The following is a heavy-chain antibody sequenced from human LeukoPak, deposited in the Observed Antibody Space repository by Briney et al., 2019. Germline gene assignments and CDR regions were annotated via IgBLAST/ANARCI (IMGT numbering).Heavy chain of an antibody. J-gene: IGHJ6*02. CDR1: VFSLSNYW. CDR2: IKQDGSEK. CDR3: AKDARGNDWLYGIDV. V-gene: IGHV3-7*03. D-gene: IGHD3-9*01. Sequence: PGESLRLSWAASVFSLSNYWMDWVRKAPGKGLEWVANIKQDGSEKNCLDSVKGRFTISRDNSKNTLYLQMNSLRAEDTAVYFCAKDARGNDWLYGIDVWGQGTTVTVSS.